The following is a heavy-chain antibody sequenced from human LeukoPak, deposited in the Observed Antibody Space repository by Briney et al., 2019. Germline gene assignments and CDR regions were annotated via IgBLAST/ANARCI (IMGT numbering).Heavy chain of an antibody. J-gene: IGHJ3*02. V-gene: IGHV1-2*02. CDR1: AYTFTDYY. CDR2: INPNSGGT. Sequence: ASVKVSCKASAYTFTDYYMHWLRQAPGQGLEWMGWINPNSGGTDYAQKFQRRVTMTRDTSISTAYMELPRLRSDDTAVYYCARANEIAAAPGTFDMWGQGTMVTVSS. CDR3: ARANEIAAAPGTFDM. D-gene: IGHD6-13*01.